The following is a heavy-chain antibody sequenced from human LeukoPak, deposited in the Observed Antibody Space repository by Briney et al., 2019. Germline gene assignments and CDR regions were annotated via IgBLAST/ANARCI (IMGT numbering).Heavy chain of an antibody. CDR2: INHSGST. V-gene: IGHV4-34*01. CDR3: ARLPGYYDFWSGYYARWFDP. D-gene: IGHD3-3*01. CDR1: GGSFSNYH. Sequence: PSETLSLTCAVYGGSFSNYHWSWIRQSPGKGLEWIGEINHSGSTNYNPSLKSRVTISVDTSKNQFSLKLSSVTAADTAVYYCARLPGYYDFWSGYYARWFDPWGQGTLVTVSS. J-gene: IGHJ5*02.